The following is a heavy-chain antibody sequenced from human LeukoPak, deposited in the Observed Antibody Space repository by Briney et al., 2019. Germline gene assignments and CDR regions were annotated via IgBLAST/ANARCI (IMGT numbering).Heavy chain of an antibody. CDR1: GFTFSSFG. CDR2: IWYDGNNK. CDR3: ARAFTSTGYYYVEY. D-gene: IGHD3-22*01. J-gene: IGHJ4*02. V-gene: IGHV3-33*01. Sequence: GRSLGLSCAASGFTFSSFGMHWVRQAPGKGLEWVAVIWYDGNNKYYADSVKGRFTISRDNSKNTLYLQMNSLRAEDTAVYYCARAFTSTGYYYVEYWGQGTLVTVSS.